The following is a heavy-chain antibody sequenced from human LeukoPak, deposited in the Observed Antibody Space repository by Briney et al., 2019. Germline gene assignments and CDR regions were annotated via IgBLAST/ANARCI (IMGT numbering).Heavy chain of an antibody. Sequence: ASVKVSCKPSGYTFTGYFIQWVRQAPGQGLEWMGWINPSSGGTNYPQKFQGRVTMSRDTSLSTAYMEVSGLTSDDTAVYYCARGVVAATFYYYMDVWGKGTTVTVAS. D-gene: IGHD2-15*01. CDR3: ARGVVAATFYYYMDV. CDR1: GYTFTGYF. CDR2: INPSSGGT. V-gene: IGHV1-2*02. J-gene: IGHJ6*03.